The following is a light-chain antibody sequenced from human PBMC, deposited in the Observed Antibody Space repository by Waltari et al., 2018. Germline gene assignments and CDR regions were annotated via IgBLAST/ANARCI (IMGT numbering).Light chain of an antibody. Sequence: QSALTQPASVSGSPGQSITISCTGTSSDVGGYNYVSWYQQHPGKAPKLMIYDVSNRPAGVSNRFSGSKSGNTASLTISGLQAEDEADYYCSSYTSSSTPHVVFGGGTKLTVL. V-gene: IGLV2-14*01. CDR3: SSYTSSSTPHVV. CDR2: DVS. J-gene: IGLJ2*01. CDR1: SSDVGGYNY.